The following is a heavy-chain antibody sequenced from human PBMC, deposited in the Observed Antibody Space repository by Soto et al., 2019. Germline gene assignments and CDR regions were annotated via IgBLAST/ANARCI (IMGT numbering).Heavy chain of an antibody. D-gene: IGHD3-10*01. V-gene: IGHV4-59*08. CDR3: ARHGLGDDVLFIHFDS. CDR2: IYYSGTT. Sequence: SETLSLTCTVSGGSTSSYYWSWIRQPPGKGQEWIGYIYYSGTTNYNPSLKSRVTIFVDTSKNQFFLRLTSVTAADMAVYYCARHGLGDDVLFIHFDSWGQGALVTVSS. CDR1: GGSTSSYY. J-gene: IGHJ4*02.